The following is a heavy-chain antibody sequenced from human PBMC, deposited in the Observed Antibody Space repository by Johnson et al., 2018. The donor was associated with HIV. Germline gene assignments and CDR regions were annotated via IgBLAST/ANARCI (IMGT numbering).Heavy chain of an antibody. Sequence: VQLVESGGGLIQPGGSLRLSCAASGFTVSSNYMSWVRQAPGKGLEWVSYISSSGSTIYYADSVKGRFTISRDNSKNTLYLQMNSLRAEDTAVYYCAKWTPSLRPAFDIWGQGTMVTVSS. CDR3: AKWTPSLRPAFDI. CDR2: SSSGSTI. J-gene: IGHJ3*02. CDR1: GFTVSSNY. D-gene: IGHD2-8*01. V-gene: IGHV3-53*01.